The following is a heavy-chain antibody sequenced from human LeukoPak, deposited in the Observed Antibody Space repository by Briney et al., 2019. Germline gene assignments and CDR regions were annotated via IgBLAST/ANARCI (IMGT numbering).Heavy chain of an antibody. J-gene: IGHJ3*02. D-gene: IGHD1/OR15-1a*01. CDR1: GFTFSSYG. V-gene: IGHV3-30*02. CDR2: IRYDGSNK. Sequence: GGSLRLSCAASGFTFSSYGMHWVRQAPGKGLEWVAFIRYDGSNKYYADSVKGRFTISRDNSKNTLYLQMNSLRAEDTAVYYCALNNRDAFDIWGQGTMVTVSS. CDR3: ALNNRDAFDI.